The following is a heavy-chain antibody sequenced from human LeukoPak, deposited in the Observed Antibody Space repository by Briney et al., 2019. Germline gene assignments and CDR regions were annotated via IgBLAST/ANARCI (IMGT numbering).Heavy chain of an antibody. Sequence: SETLSLTCTVSGDSISSNNYYWGWIRQPPGKGLEWFGSIDYSGSTNYNPSLKSRVTISVDTSKNQFSLKVTSVTAADTAVYYCAKIGGYMVRGVENWFDPWGQGTLVTVSS. CDR2: IDYSGST. V-gene: IGHV4-39*01. CDR3: AKIGGYMVRGVENWFDP. D-gene: IGHD3-10*01. J-gene: IGHJ5*02. CDR1: GDSISSNNYY.